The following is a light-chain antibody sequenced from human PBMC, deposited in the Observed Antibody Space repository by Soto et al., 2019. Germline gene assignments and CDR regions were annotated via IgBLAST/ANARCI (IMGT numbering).Light chain of an antibody. J-gene: IGKJ5*01. CDR1: QDISQY. CDR3: QQLNTYPIT. CDR2: TAS. Sequence: DIQLTQSPSFLSASVGDRVTITCRASQDISQYVAWYQQKPGSAPKLLIYTASILQSGVPSRFSGSGSGTEFTLSISSLQPEDFATYYCQQLNTYPITFGQGTRLEIK. V-gene: IGKV1-9*01.